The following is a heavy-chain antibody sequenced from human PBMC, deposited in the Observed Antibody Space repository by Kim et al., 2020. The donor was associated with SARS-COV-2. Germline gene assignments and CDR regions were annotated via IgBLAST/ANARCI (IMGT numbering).Heavy chain of an antibody. J-gene: IGHJ4*02. CDR2: ISANGETK. V-gene: IGHV3-43*02. CDR3: VGASGWLLRY. CDR1: GFTFDHSA. D-gene: IGHD2-15*01. Sequence: GGSLRLSCAASGFTFDHSAMHWVRQAPGKGLEWVSLISANGETKYYADSVEGRFTISIDNSKNSLYLQMNSLRTEYTALYYCVGASGWLLRYWGQGTLVTVSS.